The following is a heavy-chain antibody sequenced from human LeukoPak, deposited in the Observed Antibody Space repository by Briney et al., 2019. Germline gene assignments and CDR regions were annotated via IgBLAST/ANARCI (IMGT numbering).Heavy chain of an antibody. J-gene: IGHJ6*02. Sequence: PGGSLRLSCAASGFTVSSNYMSWVRQAPGKGLDWVSTISGSDGSTYYADPVKGRFTISRDNSKNTLYLQMNSLRAEDTAVYYCATGGYYYYYGMDVWGQGTTVTVSS. V-gene: IGHV3-23*01. CDR2: ISGSDGST. CDR1: GFTVSSNY. CDR3: ATGGYYYYYGMDV.